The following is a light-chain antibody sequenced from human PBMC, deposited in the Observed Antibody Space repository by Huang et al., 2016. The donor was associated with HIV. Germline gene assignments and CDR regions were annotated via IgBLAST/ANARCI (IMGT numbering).Light chain of an antibody. Sequence: DIQMTQSPSSLSASVGDRVTITCRASQSIATSLNWYQQRPGEAPRLLLYGASTLQSGVPSRVGGIGSGTHFTRTITGLRPEDFASYFCQQSHTAPWTFGQGTRV. V-gene: IGKV1-39*01. CDR1: QSIATS. J-gene: IGKJ1*01. CDR3: QQSHTAPWT. CDR2: GAS.